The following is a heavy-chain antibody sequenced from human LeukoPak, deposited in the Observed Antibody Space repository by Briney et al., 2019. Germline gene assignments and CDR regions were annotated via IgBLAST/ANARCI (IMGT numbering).Heavy chain of an antibody. CDR3: ASSLRGSFYMDV. CDR2: ISSSSTI. Sequence: GGSLRLSCAASGFTFSSYSMNWVRQAPGKGLEWVSYISSSSTIYYADSVKGRFTISRDNAKNSLYLQMNSLRAEDTAVYYCASSLRGSFYMDVWGKGTTVTVSS. D-gene: IGHD3-16*01. J-gene: IGHJ6*03. CDR1: GFTFSSYS. V-gene: IGHV3-48*01.